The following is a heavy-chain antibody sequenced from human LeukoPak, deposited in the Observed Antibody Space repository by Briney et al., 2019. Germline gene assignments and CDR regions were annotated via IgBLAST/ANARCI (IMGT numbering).Heavy chain of an antibody. D-gene: IGHD1-26*01. Sequence: PSETLSLTCAVYGGSFSSSSYYWGWIRQPPGKGLEWIGYIYYSGSTNYNPSLKSRVTISVDTSKNQFSLKLSSVTAADTAVYYCARVRRGANGRYFDYWGQGTLVTVSS. V-gene: IGHV4-61*01. CDR3: ARVRRGANGRYFDY. CDR1: GGSFSSSSYY. CDR2: IYYSGST. J-gene: IGHJ4*02.